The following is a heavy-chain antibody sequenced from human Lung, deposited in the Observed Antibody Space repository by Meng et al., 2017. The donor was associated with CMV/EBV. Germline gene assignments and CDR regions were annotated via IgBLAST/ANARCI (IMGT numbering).Heavy chain of an antibody. CDR3: ARDLNGGSPSGGWFDP. CDR2: IIPILGIA. CDR1: GGTFSSYA. V-gene: IGHV1-69*10. D-gene: IGHD2-8*01. Sequence: SVKVSXKASGGTFSSYAISWVRQAPGQGLEWMGGIIPILGIANYAQKFQGRVTITADKSTSTAYMELSSLRSEDTAVYYCARDLNGGSPSGGWFDPWGQGTXVTVGS. J-gene: IGHJ5*02.